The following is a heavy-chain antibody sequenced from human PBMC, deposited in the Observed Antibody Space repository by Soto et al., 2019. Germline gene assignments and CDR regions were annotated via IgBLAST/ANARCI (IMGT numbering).Heavy chain of an antibody. CDR2: IYYSGST. CDR1: GGSIGSYY. Sequence: SETLSLTCTVSGGSIGSYYRSWIRQPPGKGLEWIGYIYYSGSTNYNPSPKSRVAISVDTSKNQFSLKLSSVTAADTAVYYCARLRYTGSWYFDYWGQGTLVTVSS. J-gene: IGHJ4*02. D-gene: IGHD1-26*01. V-gene: IGHV4-59*08. CDR3: ARLRYTGSWYFDY.